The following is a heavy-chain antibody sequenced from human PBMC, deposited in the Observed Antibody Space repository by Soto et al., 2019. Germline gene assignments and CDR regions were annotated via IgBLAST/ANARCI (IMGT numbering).Heavy chain of an antibody. J-gene: IGHJ4*02. V-gene: IGHV1-18*01. Sequence: ASVKVSCKASGYTFTSYGISWVRQAPGQGLEWMGWISAYNGNTNYAQKLQGRVTMTTDTSTSTAYMELRSLRSDDTAVYYCARAGEELSSGWYVDYWGQGTLVTVSS. CDR2: ISAYNGNT. CDR1: GYTFTSYG. D-gene: IGHD6-19*01. CDR3: ARAGEELSSGWYVDY.